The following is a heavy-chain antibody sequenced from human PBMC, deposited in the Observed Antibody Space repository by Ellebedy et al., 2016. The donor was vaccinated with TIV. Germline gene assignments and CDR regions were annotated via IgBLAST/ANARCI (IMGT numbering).Heavy chain of an antibody. CDR1: GFTVNTNY. CDR2: FYIDVTT. J-gene: IGHJ3*02. Sequence: GGSLRLSXAASGFTVNTNYMSWVRRAPGKGLEWLSIFYIDVTTYYADSVKGRFTISRDNSRNTLSLQMNSLRAEDTAVYYCARQPITGADDAFDIWGQGTTVTVSS. D-gene: IGHD1-20*01. V-gene: IGHV3-53*01. CDR3: ARQPITGADDAFDI.